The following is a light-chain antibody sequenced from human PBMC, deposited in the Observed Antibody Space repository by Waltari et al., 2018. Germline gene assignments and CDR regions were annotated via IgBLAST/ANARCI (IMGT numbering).Light chain of an antibody. CDR3: QSADSSGTWV. CDR2: KDI. CDR1: ALPKQH. V-gene: IGLV3-25*03. Sequence: SYELTQPPSVSVSPGQTARNTCSGDALPKQHVFWYQKKPGQAPILLIYKDIERPSGIPGRFSGSTSGTTVTLTISGVKAEDEADYYCQSADSSGTWVFGGGTKVTVL. J-gene: IGLJ3*02.